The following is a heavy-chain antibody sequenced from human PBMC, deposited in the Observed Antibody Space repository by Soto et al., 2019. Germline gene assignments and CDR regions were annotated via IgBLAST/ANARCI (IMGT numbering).Heavy chain of an antibody. CDR3: ARDGEGF. V-gene: IGHV3-74*01. CDR1: GFTFSSNW. Sequence: GSLRLSCAASGFTFSSNWMHWVRRVPGRGLVWVSRINADGSETNYEDSVEGRFTISRDNPKNTLYLQMNSLRAEDTAVYYCARDGEGFWGHGTLVTVSS. D-gene: IGHD2-21*01. J-gene: IGHJ4*01. CDR2: INADGSET.